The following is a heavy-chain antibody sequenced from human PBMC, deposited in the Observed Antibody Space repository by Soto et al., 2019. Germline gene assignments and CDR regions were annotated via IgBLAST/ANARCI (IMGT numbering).Heavy chain of an antibody. V-gene: IGHV3-11*01. CDR3: AREKASYYGSGNYYNLDY. J-gene: IGHJ4*02. CDR1: GFTFSDYY. CDR2: ISSSGSTI. Sequence: GGSLRLSCAASGFTFSDYYMSWVRQASGKGLEWVSYISSSGSTIYYADSVKGRFTISRDNAKNSLYLQMNSLRAEDTAVYYCAREKASYYGSGNYYNLDYWRQGTLVTVSS. D-gene: IGHD3-10*01.